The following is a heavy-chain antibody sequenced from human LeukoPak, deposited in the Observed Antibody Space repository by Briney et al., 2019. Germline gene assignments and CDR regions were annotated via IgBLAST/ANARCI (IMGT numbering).Heavy chain of an antibody. J-gene: IGHJ6*03. V-gene: IGHV4-34*01. CDR2: INHSGST. CDR3: ARGVCSSTSCYRRYYYYYMDV. Sequence: TSETLSLTCAVYGGSFSGYYWSWIRQPPGKGLEWIGEINHSGSTNYNPSLKSRVTIPVDTSKNQFPLKLNSVTAADTAVYYCARGVCSSTSCYRRYYYYYMDVWGKGTTVTVSS. CDR1: GGSFSGYY. D-gene: IGHD2-2*02.